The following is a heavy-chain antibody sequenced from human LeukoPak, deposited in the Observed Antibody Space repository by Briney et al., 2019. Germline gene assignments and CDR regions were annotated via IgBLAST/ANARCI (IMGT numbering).Heavy chain of an antibody. CDR2: ISGSGGST. CDR3: AKQKKARSSSCFDY. Sequence: GGSLRLSCAASGFTFSSYVMHWVRQAPGKGLEWVSAISGSGGSTYYADSVKGRFTISRDNSKNTLYLQMDSLRAEDTAVYYCAKQKKARSSSCFDYWGQGTLVTVSS. V-gene: IGHV3-23*01. D-gene: IGHD6-13*01. J-gene: IGHJ4*02. CDR1: GFTFSSYV.